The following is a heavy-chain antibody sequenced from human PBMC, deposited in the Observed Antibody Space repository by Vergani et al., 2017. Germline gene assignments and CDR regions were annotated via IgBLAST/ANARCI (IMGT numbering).Heavy chain of an antibody. CDR3: AGLPADDSSGYYYPYYGMDV. V-gene: IGHV4-61*08. D-gene: IGHD3-22*01. CDR2: IYYSGST. Sequence: QVQLQESGPGLVKPSQTLSLTCTVSGGSLSSGGYYWSWIRQPPGKGLEWIGYIYYSGSTNYNPSLKSRVTISVDTSKNQFSLKLSSVTAADTAVYYCAGLPADDSSGYYYPYYGMDVWGQGTTVTVSS. J-gene: IGHJ6*02. CDR1: GGSLSSGGYY.